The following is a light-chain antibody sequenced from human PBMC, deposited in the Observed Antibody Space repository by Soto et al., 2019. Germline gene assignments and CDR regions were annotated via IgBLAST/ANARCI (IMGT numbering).Light chain of an antibody. Sequence: ENVLTQSPATLSLSPGEGSTLSCRASQSVGTYLAWYQQKPGQAPRLLIYDASNRAAGVPVRFSGSGSGTDFTLTISSVEPDDFAVYYCQQRSNWPPITFGQGTRLEIK. V-gene: IGKV3-11*01. CDR2: DAS. J-gene: IGKJ5*01. CDR3: QQRSNWPPIT. CDR1: QSVGTY.